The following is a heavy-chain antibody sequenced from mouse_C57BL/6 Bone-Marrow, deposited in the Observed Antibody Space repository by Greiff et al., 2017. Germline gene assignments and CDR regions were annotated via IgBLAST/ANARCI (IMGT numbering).Heavy chain of an antibody. D-gene: IGHD1-1*01. V-gene: IGHV5-9*01. Sequence: EVQRVESGGGLVKPGGSLKLSCAASGFTFSSYTMSWVRQTPEKRLQWVAAISGGGGNTYYPDSVKGRFTISRDNDKNILYLQMSSLRSEDTALYYCSRQVTTVLATKYFDVWGTGTTVTVPS. J-gene: IGHJ1*03. CDR3: SRQVTTVLATKYFDV. CDR1: GFTFSSYT. CDR2: ISGGGGNT.